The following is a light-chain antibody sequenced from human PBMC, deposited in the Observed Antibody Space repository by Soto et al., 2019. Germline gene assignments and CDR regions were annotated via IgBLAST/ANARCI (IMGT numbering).Light chain of an antibody. CDR1: QSVSSN. CDR2: GTS. CDR3: QQYNYWPPS. J-gene: IGKJ3*01. V-gene: IGKV3-15*01. Sequence: EVVMTQSPATLSVSPGERATLSCRASQSVSSNLAWYQQKPGQAPRLLIHGTSTRATGVPARFSGSGSGTESTLIISSLQSEDSAVYYCQQYNYWPPSFGPGTKVDIK.